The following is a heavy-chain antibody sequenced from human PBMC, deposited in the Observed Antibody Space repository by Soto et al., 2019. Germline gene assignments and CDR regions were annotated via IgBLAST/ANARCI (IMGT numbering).Heavy chain of an antibody. V-gene: IGHV1-2*02. Sequence: ASVKVSCKTSGDSFNDYYIHWVRQAPGQGLEWMGWINPNGGGTKYAQKFQGRVTVTRDTSIRTVYMELSSLRSDDTAVYYRARESGGATATLDYYYFYMDVWGKGTTVTVSS. CDR1: GDSFNDYY. D-gene: IGHD5-12*01. J-gene: IGHJ6*03. CDR2: INPNGGGT. CDR3: ARESGGATATLDYYYFYMDV.